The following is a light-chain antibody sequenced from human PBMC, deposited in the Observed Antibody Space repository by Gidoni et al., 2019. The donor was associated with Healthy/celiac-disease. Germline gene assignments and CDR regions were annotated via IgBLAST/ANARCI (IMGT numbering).Light chain of an antibody. V-gene: IGKV1-9*01. CDR1: QGISDY. CDR2: AAS. J-gene: IGKJ3*01. CDR3: QEISRSPLT. Sequence: DIQLTQSPSFLSASVGDRVTITCRASQGISDYLAWYQQKPGKAPKILIYAASTLQGGVPSRLSGRGSGTEFNLRISSLQPEDVESYHCQEISRSPLTFGPGTKVDIK.